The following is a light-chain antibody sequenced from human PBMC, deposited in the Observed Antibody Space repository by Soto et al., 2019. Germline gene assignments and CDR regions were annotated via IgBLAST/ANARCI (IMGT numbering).Light chain of an antibody. CDR1: QSVSSSY. J-gene: IGKJ4*01. CDR2: GAS. Sequence: EIVLSQSPGTLSLSPGERATLSCRASQSVSSSYLAWYQQKPGQAPRLLIYGASSRATGIPDRFSGSGSGTDFTLTISRLEPEDFAVYYCQQYVSSLTFGGGTKVDSK. CDR3: QQYVSSLT. V-gene: IGKV3-20*01.